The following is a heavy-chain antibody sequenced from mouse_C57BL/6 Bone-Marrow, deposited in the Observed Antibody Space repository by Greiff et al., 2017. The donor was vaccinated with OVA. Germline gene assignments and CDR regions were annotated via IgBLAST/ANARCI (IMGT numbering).Heavy chain of an antibody. J-gene: IGHJ3*01. Sequence: VQLQQPGAELVKPGASVKMSCKASGYTFTSYWITWVTQRPGQGLEWIGDIYPGSGSTNYNEKFKSKATLTVATSYSTAYMQLSSLTSVVSAGEYCARVGKGIDYDYDVGAFAYWGQGTLVTVSA. V-gene: IGHV1-55*01. CDR1: GYTFTSYW. CDR3: ARVGKGIDYDYDVGAFAY. CDR2: IYPGSGST. D-gene: IGHD2-4*01.